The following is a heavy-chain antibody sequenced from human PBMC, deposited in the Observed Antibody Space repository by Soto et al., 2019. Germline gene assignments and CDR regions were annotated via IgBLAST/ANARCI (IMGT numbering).Heavy chain of an antibody. CDR2: IWYDGSYQ. Sequence: GGSLRLSCKASGFTFSDFGMHWVRQAPGKGLEWVSAIWYDGSYQYYADPVRGRFTTSRDNSNNTLFLQMNRLRVEDTAVYYCPRDSPRPSGAKIAPDHLGQGALVTVSS. D-gene: IGHD3-16*01. CDR3: PRDSPRPSGAKIAPDH. CDR1: GFTFSDFG. V-gene: IGHV3-33*01. J-gene: IGHJ5*02.